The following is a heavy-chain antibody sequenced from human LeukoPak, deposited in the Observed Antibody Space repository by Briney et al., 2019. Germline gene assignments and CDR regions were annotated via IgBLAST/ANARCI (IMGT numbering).Heavy chain of an antibody. Sequence: SETLSLTCTVSGGSVNDYYWSWIRQPPGKGLEWIGHVYYSGTAKYNPSLKSRVTIAMDTPNNQFSLSLSSVTAADTAVYYCARTRRHYYKSGSNQTPWPGAMDAWGQGTTVTVSS. D-gene: IGHD3-10*01. CDR3: ARTRRHYYKSGSNQTPWPGAMDA. V-gene: IGHV4-59*02. CDR1: GGSVNDYY. J-gene: IGHJ6*02. CDR2: VYYSGTA.